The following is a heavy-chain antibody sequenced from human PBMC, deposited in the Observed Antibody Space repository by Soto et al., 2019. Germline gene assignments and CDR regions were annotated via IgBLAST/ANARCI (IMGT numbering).Heavy chain of an antibody. CDR2: ISYSGST. D-gene: IGHD6-19*01. CDR1: GGSISSSGYY. J-gene: IGHJ4*02. Sequence: QLQLQESGPGLVKPSETLSLTCTVSGGSISSSGYYWGWIRQPPGKGLEWIASISYSGSTYYHPSLKSRLTISVDTSKNQFSLKLTSVTASDTALYYCARPGSVAGWYYFDYWGQGTLVIVSS. V-gene: IGHV4-39*01. CDR3: ARPGSVAGWYYFDY.